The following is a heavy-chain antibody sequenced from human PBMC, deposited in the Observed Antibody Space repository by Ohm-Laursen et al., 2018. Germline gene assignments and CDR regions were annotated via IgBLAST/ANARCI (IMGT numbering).Heavy chain of an antibody. Sequence: SETLSLTCALSGAPFGDFYWSWIRLSPGKGLEWIGEVHQSGSTNYHPSLKRPVTISVDTSKNQFFLRLTSVTAADTGVYFCARGYDALTKYYFDFWGQGTLVTVSS. J-gene: IGHJ4*02. V-gene: IGHV4-34*01. CDR3: ARGYDALTKYYFDF. D-gene: IGHD3-16*01. CDR1: GAPFGDFY. CDR2: VHQSGST.